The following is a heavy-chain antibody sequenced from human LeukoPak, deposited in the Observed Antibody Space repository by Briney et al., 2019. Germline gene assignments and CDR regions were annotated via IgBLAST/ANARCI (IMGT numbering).Heavy chain of an antibody. V-gene: IGHV4-4*09. CDR1: GSSINNYY. CDR3: ARHRPPGFDF. CDR2: IYSSGTT. J-gene: IGHJ3*01. D-gene: IGHD6-6*01. Sequence: SETLSLTCTVSGSSINNYYWSWIRQTPGKGLEWIGYIYSSGTTKYNPSLKSRVTISVDTSKNQFSLKMSSMTAADTAVYYCARHRPPGFDFWGQGTMVTVSS.